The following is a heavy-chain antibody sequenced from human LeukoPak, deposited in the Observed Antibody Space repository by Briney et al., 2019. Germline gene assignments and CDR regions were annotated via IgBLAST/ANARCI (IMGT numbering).Heavy chain of an antibody. CDR3: ARYIAVAGEYYFDY. Sequence: SETLSLTCTVSGGSISSYYWSWIRQPPGKGLEWIGYIYYSGSTNYNPSLKSRVTISVDTSKNQFSLKLSSVTAADTAVYYCARYIAVAGEYYFDYWGQGTLVTVSS. V-gene: IGHV4-59*08. D-gene: IGHD6-19*01. CDR2: IYYSGST. CDR1: GGSISSYY. J-gene: IGHJ4*02.